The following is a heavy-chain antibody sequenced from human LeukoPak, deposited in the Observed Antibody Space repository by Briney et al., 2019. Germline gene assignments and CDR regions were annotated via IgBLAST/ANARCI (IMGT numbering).Heavy chain of an antibody. CDR2: ISWNSGSI. Sequence: PGRSLRLSCAASGFTFDDYAMHWVRQAPGKGLEWVSGISWNSGSIGYADSVKGRFTISRDNAKNSLYLQMNSLRAEDTALYYCAKDLGYCSGGSCYTFDYWGQGTLVTVSS. CDR3: AKDLGYCSGGSCYTFDY. D-gene: IGHD2-15*01. J-gene: IGHJ4*02. CDR1: GFTFDDYA. V-gene: IGHV3-9*01.